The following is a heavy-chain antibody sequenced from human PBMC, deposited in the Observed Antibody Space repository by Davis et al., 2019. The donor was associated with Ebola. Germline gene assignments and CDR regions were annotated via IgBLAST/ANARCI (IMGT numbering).Heavy chain of an antibody. J-gene: IGHJ4*02. V-gene: IGHV3-33*01. D-gene: IGHD6-13*01. Sequence: PGGSLRLSCAASGFNFRSYGMHWVRQAPDKGLEWVAVIWYDGSRKYYGDSVKGRFTISRDNSNNLLYLQMNSLRAEDTAVYYCARGGYDWGQGTLVTVSS. CDR3: ARGGYD. CDR2: IWYDGSRK. CDR1: GFNFRSYG.